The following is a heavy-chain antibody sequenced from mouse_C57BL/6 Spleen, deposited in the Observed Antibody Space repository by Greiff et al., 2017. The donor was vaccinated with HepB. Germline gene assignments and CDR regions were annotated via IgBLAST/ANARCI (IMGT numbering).Heavy chain of an antibody. CDR3: ARSFITTVVSPYYWYFDV. CDR1: GYTFTSYW. J-gene: IGHJ1*03. V-gene: IGHV1-72*01. D-gene: IGHD1-1*01. CDR2: IDPNSGGT. Sequence: QVQLQQSGAELVKPGASVKLSCKASGYTFTSYWMHWVKQRPVRGLEWIGRIDPNSGGTKYNEKFKSKATLTVDKPSSTAYMQLSSLTSEDSAVYYCARSFITTVVSPYYWYFDVWGTGTTVTVSS.